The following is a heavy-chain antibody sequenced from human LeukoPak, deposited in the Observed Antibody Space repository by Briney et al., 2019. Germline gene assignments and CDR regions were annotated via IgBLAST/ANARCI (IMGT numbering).Heavy chain of an antibody. J-gene: IGHJ4*02. CDR2: ISYDGSNK. CDR1: GFTFSSYG. CDR3: ALSPPDY. Sequence: GGSLRLSCAASGFTFSSYGMHWVRQAPGKGLEWVAVISYDGSNKYYADSVKGRFTISRDNSKNTLYLQMNSLRAEDTAVYYCALSPPDYWGQGTLVTVSS. V-gene: IGHV3-30*03. D-gene: IGHD3-3*02.